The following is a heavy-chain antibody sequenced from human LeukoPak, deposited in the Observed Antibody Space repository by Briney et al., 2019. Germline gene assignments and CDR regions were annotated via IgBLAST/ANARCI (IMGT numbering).Heavy chain of an antibody. D-gene: IGHD3-22*01. J-gene: IGHJ5*02. Sequence: TVKVSCKASEGTFSSYAISWVRQAPGQGLEWMGGIIPIFGTANYAQKFQGRVTITTDESTSTAYMELSSLRSEDTAVYYCVIRGDYYDSSGNWFDPWGQGTLVTVSS. CDR1: EGTFSSYA. CDR3: VIRGDYYDSSGNWFDP. V-gene: IGHV1-69*05. CDR2: IIPIFGTA.